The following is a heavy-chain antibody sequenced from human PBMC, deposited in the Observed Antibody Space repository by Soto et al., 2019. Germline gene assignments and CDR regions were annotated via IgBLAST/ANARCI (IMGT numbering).Heavy chain of an antibody. Sequence: EVQLLESGGGLVQPGGSLRLSCAASGFSFANYAMNWVRQTAGKGLEWVAAITDNGDNIYYAASVKGRFTISSHNSQTTLYLQMNSLRAEDTAVYYCAKVTGSGYYYAGDCDYWGQGTLVTVSS. V-gene: IGHV3-23*01. CDR1: GFSFANYA. J-gene: IGHJ4*02. D-gene: IGHD3-22*01. CDR2: ITDNGDNI. CDR3: AKVTGSGYYYAGDCDY.